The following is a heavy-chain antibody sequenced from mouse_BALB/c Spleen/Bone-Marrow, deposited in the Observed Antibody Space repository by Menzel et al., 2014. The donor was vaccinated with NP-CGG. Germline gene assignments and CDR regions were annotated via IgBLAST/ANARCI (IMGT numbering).Heavy chain of an antibody. CDR3: ARLEEGYGNYEGYYYALDY. CDR1: GDSITSGY. V-gene: IGHV3-8*02. J-gene: IGHJ4*01. CDR2: ISYSGIT. D-gene: IGHD2-10*02. Sequence: EVMLVESGPSLVKPSQTLSLTCSVTGDSITSGYWNWIRKLPGNKLEYMGYISYSGITYYNPSLKSRISITRDTSKNQYYLQLNSVTTEDTATYFCARLEEGYGNYEGYYYALDYWGQGTSVTVSS.